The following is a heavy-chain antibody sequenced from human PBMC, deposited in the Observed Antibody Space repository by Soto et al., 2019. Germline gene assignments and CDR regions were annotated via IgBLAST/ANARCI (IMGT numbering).Heavy chain of an antibody. CDR3: ANSIAAAGRGPYYYYYMDV. CDR1: SGSISSSNW. D-gene: IGHD6-13*01. CDR2: IYHSGST. Sequence: SETLSLTCAVSSGSISSSNWWSWVRQPPGKGLEWIGEIYHSGSTNYNPSLKSRVTISVDKSKNQFSLKLSSVTAADTAVYYCANSIAAAGRGPYYYYYMDVWGKGTTVTVSS. V-gene: IGHV4-4*02. J-gene: IGHJ6*03.